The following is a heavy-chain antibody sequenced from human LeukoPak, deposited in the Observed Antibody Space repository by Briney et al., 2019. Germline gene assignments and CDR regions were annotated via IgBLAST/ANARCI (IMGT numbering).Heavy chain of an antibody. CDR1: GGSISGFY. J-gene: IGHJ5*02. CDR2: IYTSGSS. Sequence: SETLSLTCTVSGGSISGFYWSWIRQPPGKGLEWIGYIYTSGSSKYNPSLKGRVTISVDTSKNQFSLKLSSVTAADTAVYYCARVGFGDFGLDPWGQGTLVTVSS. V-gene: IGHV4-4*09. CDR3: ARVGFGDFGLDP. D-gene: IGHD3/OR15-3a*01.